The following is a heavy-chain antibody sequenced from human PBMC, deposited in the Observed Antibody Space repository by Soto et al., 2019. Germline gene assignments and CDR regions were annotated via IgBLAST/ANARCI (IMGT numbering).Heavy chain of an antibody. CDR1: EFTFSNYA. CDR2: ISDNGGTT. J-gene: IGHJ3*02. D-gene: IGHD6-19*01. Sequence: GGSLRLSCASSEFTFSNYAMSLVRQAPGKGLEWVSSISDNGGTTYYADSVKGRFTISRDNSKNTLYLQMNSLRAEDTAVYYCAKGEGYSSGWYDAFDIWGQGTMVTVSS. CDR3: AKGEGYSSGWYDAFDI. V-gene: IGHV3-23*01.